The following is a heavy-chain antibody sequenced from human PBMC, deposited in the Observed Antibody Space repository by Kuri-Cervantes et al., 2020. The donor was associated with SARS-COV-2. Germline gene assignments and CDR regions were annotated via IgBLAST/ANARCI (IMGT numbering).Heavy chain of an antibody. CDR3: VSRFWSGNYYWFDP. CDR1: GGSISSHY. D-gene: IGHD3-3*01. J-gene: IGHJ5*02. CDR2: IYYSGST. V-gene: IGHV4-59*08. Sequence: SETLSLPCTVSGGSISSHYWSWIRHPPGKGLEWIGYIYYSGSTNYNPSLNSRVTISVDTSKNQFSLRLNSVTAADTAVYYCVSRFWSGNYYWFDPWGQGTLVTVSS.